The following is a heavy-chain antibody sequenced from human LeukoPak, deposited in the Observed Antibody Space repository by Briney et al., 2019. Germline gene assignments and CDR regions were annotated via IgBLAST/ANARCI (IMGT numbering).Heavy chain of an antibody. D-gene: IGHD3-3*01. V-gene: IGHV4-34*01. CDR3: ARHRGYYDFWSGYYPEGAFDI. CDR2: INHSGST. CDR1: GGSFSGYY. J-gene: IGHJ3*02. Sequence: SETLSLTCAVYGGSFSGYYWSWIRQPPGKGLEWIGEINHSGSTNYNPSLKSRVTISVDTSKNQFSLKLSSVTAADTAVYYCARHRGYYDFWSGYYPEGAFDIWGQGTMVTVSS.